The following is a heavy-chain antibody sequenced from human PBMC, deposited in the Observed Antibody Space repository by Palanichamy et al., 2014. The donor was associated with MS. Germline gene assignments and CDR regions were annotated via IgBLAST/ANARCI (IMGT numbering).Heavy chain of an antibody. Sequence: QVQLQQWGAGLLKPSETLSLTCAVYGGSFSGYDWTWIRQPPGKGLEWIGQIDHSGSTNYNPSLKSRVTISVDTSKNQFSLKVSSVTAADTAVYYCARGAPGYWGQGTVVTVSS. CDR3: ARGAPGY. CDR1: GGSFSGYD. J-gene: IGHJ4*02. CDR2: IDHSGST. V-gene: IGHV4-34*01.